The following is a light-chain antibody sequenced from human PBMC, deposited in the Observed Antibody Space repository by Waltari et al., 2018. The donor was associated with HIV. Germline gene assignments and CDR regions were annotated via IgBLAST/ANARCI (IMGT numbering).Light chain of an antibody. V-gene: IGLV1-40*01. CDR1: SSNIGAGYD. CDR2: GNI. Sequence: QSVLTQPPSVSGAPGQRVTISCPGSSSNIGAGYDVHWYQQLPGTAPKVLIYGNINRPSGVPDRFSGSKSGTSASLAITGLQAEDEADYYCQSYDSSLRAVVFGGGTKLTV. CDR3: QSYDSSLRAVV. J-gene: IGLJ2*01.